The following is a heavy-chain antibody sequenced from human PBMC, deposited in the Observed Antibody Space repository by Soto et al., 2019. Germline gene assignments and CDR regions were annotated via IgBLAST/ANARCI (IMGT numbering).Heavy chain of an antibody. CDR1: GFTFNDYY. Sequence: AGSLRLSCAVSGFTFNDYYMSWIRQAPGKGLEWISYISGGGSTTYHADSVRGRFTISRDNAKNSLFLQMNSLRAEDTAVYYCAREVRTSGWFRRLDSWGQGILVTVSS. CDR2: ISGGGSTT. J-gene: IGHJ4*02. CDR3: AREVRTSGWFRRLDS. D-gene: IGHD6-19*01. V-gene: IGHV3-11*01.